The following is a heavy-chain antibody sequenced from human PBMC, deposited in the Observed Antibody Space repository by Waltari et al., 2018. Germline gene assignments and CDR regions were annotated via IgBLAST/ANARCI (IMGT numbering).Heavy chain of an antibody. CDR2: IYYSGST. CDR1: GGSISSGGYY. J-gene: IGHJ2*01. CDR3: ARAPGIAVAGGNWYFDL. D-gene: IGHD6-19*01. V-gene: IGHV4-31*03. Sequence: QVQLQESGPGLVKPSQTLSLTCTVSGGSISSGGYYWSWIRQHPGKGLEWIGYIYYSGSTYSNPSLKSRVTISVDTSKNQFSLKLSSVTAADTAVYYCARAPGIAVAGGNWYFDLWGRGTLVTVSS.